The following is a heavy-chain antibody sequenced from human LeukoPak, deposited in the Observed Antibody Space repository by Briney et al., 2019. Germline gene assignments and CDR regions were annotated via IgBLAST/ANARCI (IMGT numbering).Heavy chain of an antibody. D-gene: IGHD2-2*01. CDR1: GGSFSGYY. CDR3: ARALIVVVPAARVNWFDP. V-gene: IGHV4-34*01. Sequence: PSETLSLTCAVYGGSFSGYYWSWIRQPPGKGLEWIGEINHSGGTNYNPSLKSRVTISVDTSKNQFSLKLSSVTAADTAVYYCARALIVVVPAARVNWFDPWGQGTLVTVSS. J-gene: IGHJ5*02. CDR2: INHSGGT.